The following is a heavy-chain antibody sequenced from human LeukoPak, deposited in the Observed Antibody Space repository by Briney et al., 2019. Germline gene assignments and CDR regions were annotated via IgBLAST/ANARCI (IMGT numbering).Heavy chain of an antibody. CDR2: ISSSGSTI. J-gene: IGHJ4*02. V-gene: IGHV3-48*03. CDR1: GFTFTNYA. CDR3: ARFFGYGSFDY. D-gene: IGHD3-10*01. Sequence: PGGSLRLSCAASGFTFTNYAKSWVRQAPGKGLEWVSYISSSGSTIYYADSVKGRFTISRDNAKNSLYLQMNSLRAEDTAVYYCARFFGYGSFDYWGQGTLVTVSS.